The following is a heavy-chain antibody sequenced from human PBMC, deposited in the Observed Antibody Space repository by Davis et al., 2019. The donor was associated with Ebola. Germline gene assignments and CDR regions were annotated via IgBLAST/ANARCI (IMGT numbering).Heavy chain of an antibody. CDR3: ARGQGWLQH. J-gene: IGHJ1*01. V-gene: IGHV3-7*01. CDR1: GFTFSSYA. CDR2: IKQDGSEK. Sequence: GESLKISCAASGFTFSSYAMSWVRQAPGKGLEWVANIKQDGSEKYYVDSVKGRFTISRDNAKNSLYLQMNSLRAEDTAVYYCARGQGWLQHWGQGTLVTVSS. D-gene: IGHD2-15*01.